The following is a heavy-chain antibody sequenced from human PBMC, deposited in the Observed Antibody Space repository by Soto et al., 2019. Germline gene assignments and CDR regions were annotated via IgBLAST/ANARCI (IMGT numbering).Heavy chain of an antibody. CDR3: TTGYSRPWHDHY. CDR1: GFIFNSAW. J-gene: IGHJ4*02. CDR2: IKSKNDAGTT. V-gene: IGHV3-15*01. Sequence: EVQLVESGGGLVEPGGSLRLSCAASGFIFNSAWMNWVRQAPGKGLEWVGRIKSKNDAGTTDYAVPVKGRFSVSRDDSENTLYLQMSSLKIEDTAVYYCTTGYSRPWHDHYWGLGTLVTVSS. D-gene: IGHD5-12*01.